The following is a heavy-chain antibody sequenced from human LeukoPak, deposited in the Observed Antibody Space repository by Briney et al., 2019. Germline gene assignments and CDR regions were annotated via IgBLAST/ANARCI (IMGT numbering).Heavy chain of an antibody. CDR3: ARIRINLDDYYYYYGMDV. CDR2: INPNSGGT. D-gene: IGHD3-10*01. Sequence: ASVKVSCKASGYTFTGYYMHWVRQAPGQGLEWMGWINPNSGGTNYARKFQGRVTMTRDTSISTAYMELSRLRSDDTAVYYCARIRINLDDYYYYYGMDVWGQGTTVTVSS. J-gene: IGHJ6*02. V-gene: IGHV1-2*02. CDR1: GYTFTGYY.